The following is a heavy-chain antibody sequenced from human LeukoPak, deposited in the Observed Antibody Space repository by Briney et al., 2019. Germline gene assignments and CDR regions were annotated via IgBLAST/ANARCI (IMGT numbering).Heavy chain of an antibody. D-gene: IGHD2-8*02. J-gene: IGHJ5*02. V-gene: IGHV1-3*01. CDR1: GYTFTSYA. CDR2: INAGNDNT. Sequence: ASVKVSCKASGYTFTSYAMHWVRQAPGQRLEWMGWINAGNDNTKYSQKFQGRVTITRDTSASTAYMELSSLRSEDTAVYYCARDLGYGTGGTGYPNWFDAWGQATLVTVSS. CDR3: ARDLGYGTGGTGYPNWFDA.